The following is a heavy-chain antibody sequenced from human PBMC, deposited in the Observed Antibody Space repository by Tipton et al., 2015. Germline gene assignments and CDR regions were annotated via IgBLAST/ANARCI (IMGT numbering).Heavy chain of an antibody. CDR2: IQYSGST. Sequence: TLSLTCSVSSDSISKYYWSWIRQPPGKELEWIGYIQYSGSTNYNPPLKSRVTISVDTSKTQFSLKVNSVTAADTAVYYCARGHKNGDSPWDYWGQGTLVTVSS. CDR1: SDSISKYY. J-gene: IGHJ4*02. D-gene: IGHD4-17*01. CDR3: ARGHKNGDSPWDY. V-gene: IGHV4-59*12.